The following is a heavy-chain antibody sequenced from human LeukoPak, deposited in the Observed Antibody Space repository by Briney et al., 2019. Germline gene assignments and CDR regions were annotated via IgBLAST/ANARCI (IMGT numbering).Heavy chain of an antibody. CDR1: GYSISSVYY. D-gene: IGHD2-21*02. Sequence: SETLSLTCTVFGYSISSVYYWGWIRQPPGKGPEWIGSIFHSGDTCYNPSLKSRVSISVDTSKNQFSLKLSSVTAADTAVYYCARPRCGGDCPDAFDIWGQGTMVTVSS. CDR3: ARPRCGGDCPDAFDI. V-gene: IGHV4-38-2*02. CDR2: IFHSGDT. J-gene: IGHJ3*02.